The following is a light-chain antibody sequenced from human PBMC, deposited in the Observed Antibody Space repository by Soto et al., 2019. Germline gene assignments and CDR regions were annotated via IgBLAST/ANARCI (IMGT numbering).Light chain of an antibody. J-gene: IGKJ1*01. Sequence: DIVLTQSPDSLAVSLGERATINCKSSQSLLHLAWYQQKPGQPPKLLIYWASTRESGVPDRFSGSASGTDFTFTISSLRAEDVAVYYCQQYYTTPVTFGQGTKVELK. CDR3: QQYYTTPVT. CDR2: WAS. CDR1: QSLLH. V-gene: IGKV4-1*01.